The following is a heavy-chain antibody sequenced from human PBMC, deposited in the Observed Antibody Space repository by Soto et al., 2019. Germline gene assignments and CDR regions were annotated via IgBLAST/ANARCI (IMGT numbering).Heavy chain of an antibody. Sequence: EAQLLESGGGLVQPGGSLRLSCAASGFTFSSYAMNWVRQSPGKGLEWVSGISESGGATDYADAVKGRFTISRDNSRNTLYLQMNALRDEDTAVYYCAKRGGGYSGGRCYRGYDYWGQGTLVTVSS. CDR1: GFTFSSYA. CDR3: AKRGGGYSGGRCYRGYDY. V-gene: IGHV3-23*01. J-gene: IGHJ4*02. D-gene: IGHD2-15*01. CDR2: ISESGGAT.